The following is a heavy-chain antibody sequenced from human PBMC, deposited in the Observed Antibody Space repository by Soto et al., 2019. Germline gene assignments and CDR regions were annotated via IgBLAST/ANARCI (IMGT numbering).Heavy chain of an antibody. CDR1: GYTFTSYG. J-gene: IGHJ6*02. CDR3: ASDLRLGENYYYYGMDV. Sequence: ASVKVSCKASGYTFTSYGISWVRQAPGQGLEWMGWISAYNGNTNYAQKLQGRVTMTTDTSTSTAYMELRSLRSDDTAVYYCASDLRLGENYYYYGMDVWGQGTTVT. V-gene: IGHV1-18*01. CDR2: ISAYNGNT. D-gene: IGHD2-21*01.